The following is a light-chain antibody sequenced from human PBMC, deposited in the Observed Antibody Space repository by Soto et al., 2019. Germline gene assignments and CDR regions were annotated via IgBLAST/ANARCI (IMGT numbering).Light chain of an antibody. CDR1: QGISSW. V-gene: IGKV1D-12*01. CDR3: QQLNSFPLT. J-gene: IGKJ5*01. CDR2: AAS. Sequence: DIQMTQSPSSVSATVGDRVTITCRASQGISSWLAWYQRKPGRAPKLLIYAASRLQAGVPLRFSGSGSGTDFTLTISDLQPEDFATYYCQQLNSFPLTFSQGTRLEIK.